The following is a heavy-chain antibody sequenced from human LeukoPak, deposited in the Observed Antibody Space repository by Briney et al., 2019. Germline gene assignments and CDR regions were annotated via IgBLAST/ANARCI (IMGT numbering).Heavy chain of an antibody. V-gene: IGHV4-4*02. CDR3: ARGRITMVRGVIRIWFDP. D-gene: IGHD3-10*01. CDR2: IYHSGST. Sequence: SETLSLTCAVSGGSISSSNWWSWVRQPPGKGLEWIGEIYHSGSTNYNPSLKSRVTISVDTSKNQFSLKLSSVTAADTAVYYCARGRITMVRGVIRIWFDPWGQGTLVTVSS. J-gene: IGHJ5*02. CDR1: GGSISSSNW.